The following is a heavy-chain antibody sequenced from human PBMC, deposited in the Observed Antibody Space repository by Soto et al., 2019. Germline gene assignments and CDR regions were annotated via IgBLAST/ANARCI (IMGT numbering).Heavy chain of an antibody. CDR3: ARDEMTTVTHKFDY. D-gene: IGHD4-17*01. Sequence: SETLSLTCTVSGGSISSGGYYWSWIRQHPGKGLEWIGYIYYSGSTYYNPSLKSRVTISVDTSKNQFSLKLSSVTAADTAVYYCARDEMTTVTHKFDYWGQGTLVTVSS. V-gene: IGHV4-31*03. J-gene: IGHJ4*02. CDR2: IYYSGST. CDR1: GGSISSGGYY.